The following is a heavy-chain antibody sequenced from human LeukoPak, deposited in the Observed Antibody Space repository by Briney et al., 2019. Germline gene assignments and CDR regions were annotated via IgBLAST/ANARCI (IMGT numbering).Heavy chain of an antibody. CDR1: GGSFSGYY. CDR2: INHSGRT. CDR3: ARAGDSSGYSDY. V-gene: IGHV4-34*01. J-gene: IGHJ4*02. D-gene: IGHD3-22*01. Sequence: KPSETLSLTCTLYGGSFSGYYWTWIRQPPGKGLEWIGEINHSGRTNYNPSLKSRVTISVDTSKNQFSLKLSSVTAADTAVYYCARAGDSSGYSDYWGQGTLVTVSS.